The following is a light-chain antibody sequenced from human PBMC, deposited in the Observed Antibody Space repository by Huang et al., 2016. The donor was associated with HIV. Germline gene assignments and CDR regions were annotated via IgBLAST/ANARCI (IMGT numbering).Light chain of an antibody. Sequence: DIQMTQSPSSVSASVGEIVTITCRASQDISSYVAWYQQKPGKAPKLLIYATSTLQSGVPSRFSGSSSGTEFTLTISSLQPEDFATYYCQQTDRFSITFGQGTRLEIK. J-gene: IGKJ5*01. CDR1: QDISSY. CDR3: QQTDRFSIT. V-gene: IGKV1-12*01. CDR2: ATS.